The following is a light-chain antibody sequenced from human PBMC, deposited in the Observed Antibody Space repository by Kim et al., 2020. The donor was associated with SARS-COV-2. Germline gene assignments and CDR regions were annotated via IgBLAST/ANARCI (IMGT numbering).Light chain of an antibody. CDR2: GAS. CDR3: QQYNSWPPRYT. J-gene: IGKJ2*01. Sequence: SPGERATHSCRASQSVSADLAWYQHKPGQAPRLLIYGASTRATGIPARFIGSGSGTEFTLTISSLQSEDFALYYCQQYNSWPPRYTFGQGTKLEI. V-gene: IGKV3-15*01. CDR1: QSVSAD.